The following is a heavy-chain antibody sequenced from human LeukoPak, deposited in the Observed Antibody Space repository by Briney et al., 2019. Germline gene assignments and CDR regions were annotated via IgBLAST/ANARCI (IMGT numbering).Heavy chain of an antibody. CDR3: ARVIHDCSSTSCYLYYYYYMDV. D-gene: IGHD2-2*01. Sequence: ASVKVSCKASGGTFSSYAISWVRQAPGQGLEWMGWISAYNGNTNYAQKLQGRVTMTTDTSTSTAYMELRSLRSDDTAVYYCARVIHDCSSTSCYLYYYYYMDVWGKGTTVTVSS. J-gene: IGHJ6*03. CDR1: GGTFSSYA. V-gene: IGHV1-18*01. CDR2: ISAYNGNT.